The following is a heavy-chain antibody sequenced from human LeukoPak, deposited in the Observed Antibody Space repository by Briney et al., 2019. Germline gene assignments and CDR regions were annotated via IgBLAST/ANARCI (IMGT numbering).Heavy chain of an antibody. CDR1: GGSISSYY. Sequence: SETLSLTCTVSGGSISSYYWSWIRQPPGKGLEWIAYIYYSGSTNYNPSLKSRVTISVDTSKNQFSLKLSSVTAADTAVYYCARTLGYCSGGSCYHPIDYWGQGTLVTVSS. J-gene: IGHJ4*02. D-gene: IGHD2-15*01. V-gene: IGHV4-59*01. CDR3: ARTLGYCSGGSCYHPIDY. CDR2: IYYSGST.